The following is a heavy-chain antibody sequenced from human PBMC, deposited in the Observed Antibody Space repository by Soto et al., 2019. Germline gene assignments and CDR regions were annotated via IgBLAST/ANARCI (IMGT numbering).Heavy chain of an antibody. CDR2: IWYDGSNK. Sequence: PGGSLRLSCAASGFTFSSYGMHWVRQAPGKGLEWVAVIWYDGSNKYYADSVKGRFTISGDNSKNTLYLQMHSLRAEDTAVYYCARDNPRQFNAFDIWGQGTMVTVSS. V-gene: IGHV3-33*01. CDR3: ARDNPRQFNAFDI. D-gene: IGHD4-4*01. CDR1: GFTFSSYG. J-gene: IGHJ3*02.